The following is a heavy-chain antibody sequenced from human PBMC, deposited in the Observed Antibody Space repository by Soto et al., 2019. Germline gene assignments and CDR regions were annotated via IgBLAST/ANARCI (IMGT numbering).Heavy chain of an antibody. CDR2: VYYNGNT. D-gene: IGHD1-1*01. Sequence: TSETLSLTCNVSGGSISTDGYYWSWIRQHPGKGLEWIGYVYYNGNTYYNPSLESRVTISVDKSKNQFSLKLMSVSAADTAIYYCGRLEGLATISYYFDYWGQGALVTVS. CDR1: GGSISTDGYY. J-gene: IGHJ4*02. CDR3: GRLEGLATISYYFDY. V-gene: IGHV4-31*09.